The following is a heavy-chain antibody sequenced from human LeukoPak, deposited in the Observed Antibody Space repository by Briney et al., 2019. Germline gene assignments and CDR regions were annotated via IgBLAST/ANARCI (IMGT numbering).Heavy chain of an antibody. V-gene: IGHV1-8*03. CDR2: MNPNSGNT. D-gene: IGHD2-15*01. Sequence: ASVKVSCKASRYTFTSYDINWVRQATGQGLEWMGWMNPNSGNTGYAQKFQGRVTITRNTSISTAYMELSSLRSEDTAVYYCARGKGYCSGGSCFWGNWFDPWGQGTLVTVSS. J-gene: IGHJ5*02. CDR3: ARGKGYCSGGSCFWGNWFDP. CDR1: RYTFTSYD.